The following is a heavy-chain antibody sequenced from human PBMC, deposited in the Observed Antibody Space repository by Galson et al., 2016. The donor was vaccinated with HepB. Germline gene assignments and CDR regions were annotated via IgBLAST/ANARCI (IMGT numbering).Heavy chain of an antibody. D-gene: IGHD2-15*01. CDR1: GGTFTSLV. Sequence: SVQVSCKASGGTFTSLVISWVQQAPGQGLEWMGGISPMFGTAIYAQTFQGRVTITADKSTSTAYMELRRLRSEDTAVYYCARGDMIGYCRGAIFSNWFDPWGQGTLVTVSS. V-gene: IGHV1-69*06. CDR3: ARGDMIGYCRGAIFSNWFDP. J-gene: IGHJ5*02. CDR2: ISPMFGTA.